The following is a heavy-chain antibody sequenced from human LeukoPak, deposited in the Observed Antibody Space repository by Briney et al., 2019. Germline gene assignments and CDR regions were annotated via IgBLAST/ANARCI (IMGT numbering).Heavy chain of an antibody. CDR1: GGPIYSYY. J-gene: IGHJ6*03. CDR2: LYPGVST. CDR3: ARLKFYDSTGYSPGHYMDV. V-gene: IGHV4-4*07. Sequence: PSETLSLTCTVSGGPIYSYYWSWIRQTAGKGLEWIGRLYPGVSTDYNPSLKSRVTMSVDTSKKQFALKLSVVTAADTAAYYCARLKFYDSTGYSPGHYMDVWGKGTTVRVSS. D-gene: IGHD3-22*01.